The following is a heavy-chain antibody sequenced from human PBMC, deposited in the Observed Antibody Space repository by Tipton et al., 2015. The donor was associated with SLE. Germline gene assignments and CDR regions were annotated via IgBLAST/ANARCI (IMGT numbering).Heavy chain of an antibody. V-gene: IGHV4-59*11. J-gene: IGHJ3*02. CDR2: IYYSGST. D-gene: IGHD6-13*01. Sequence: TLSLTCTVSGGSISSHYWSWIRQPPGKGLEWIGYIYYSGSTNYNPSLKSRVTISVDTSKNQFSLKLSSVTAADTAVYYCARKKQQLVAFDIWGQGTMVTVSS. CDR3: ARKKQQLVAFDI. CDR1: GGSISSHY.